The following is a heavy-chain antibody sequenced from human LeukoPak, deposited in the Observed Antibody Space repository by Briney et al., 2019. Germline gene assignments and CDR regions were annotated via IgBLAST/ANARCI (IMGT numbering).Heavy chain of an antibody. CDR2: IFYSGST. CDR1: GGSFSGYY. D-gene: IGHD6-13*01. V-gene: IGHV4-34*01. CDR3: ARGAAAPDY. J-gene: IGHJ4*02. Sequence: SETLSLTCAVYGGSFSGYYWSWIRQPPGKGLEWIGSIFYSGSTNYNPSLKSRVTISVDTSKNQFSLKLSSVTAADTAVYYCARGAAAPDYWGQGTLVTVSS.